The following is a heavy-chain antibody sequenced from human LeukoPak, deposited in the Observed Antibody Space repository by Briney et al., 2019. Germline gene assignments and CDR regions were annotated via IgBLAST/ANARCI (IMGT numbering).Heavy chain of an antibody. J-gene: IGHJ4*02. CDR1: SGSISSGDFY. Sequence: PSETLSLTCTVSSGSISSGDFYWSWIRQPPGKGLEWIGEINHSGSTTYNPSLKSRVTISVDTSKNQFSLKLSSVTAADTAVYYCARVIDYWGQETLVTVSS. V-gene: IGHV4-39*07. D-gene: IGHD2/OR15-2a*01. CDR2: INHSGST. CDR3: ARVIDY.